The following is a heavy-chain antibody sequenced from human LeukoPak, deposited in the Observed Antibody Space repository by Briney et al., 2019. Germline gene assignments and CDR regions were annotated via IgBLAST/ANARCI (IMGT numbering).Heavy chain of an antibody. CDR3: AREGSSGWYYMDV. D-gene: IGHD6-19*01. J-gene: IGHJ6*03. CDR1: GFTFSSYS. Sequence: QPGGSLRLSCAASGFTFSSYSMNWVRQAPGKGLEWVSYISSSSSTIYYADSVKGRFTISRDNAKNSLYLQMNSLRAEDTAVYYCAREGSSGWYYMDVWGKGTTVTVSS. CDR2: ISSSSSTI. V-gene: IGHV3-48*01.